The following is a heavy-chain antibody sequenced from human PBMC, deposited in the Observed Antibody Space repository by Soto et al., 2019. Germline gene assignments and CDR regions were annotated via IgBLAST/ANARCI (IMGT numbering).Heavy chain of an antibody. CDR2: IYWDDDK. Sequence: QITLKESGPTLVKPTQTLTLTCTFSGFSLSTSGVGVGWIRQPPGKAPEWLALIYWDDDKRYSPSLKSRLTITKDTSKNHVVLTMTNMDPVDTATYYCAHCSLNDDYIYWFDPWGQGTLVTVSS. CDR1: GFSLSTSGVG. J-gene: IGHJ5*02. V-gene: IGHV2-5*02. CDR3: AHCSLNDDYIYWFDP. D-gene: IGHD4-17*01.